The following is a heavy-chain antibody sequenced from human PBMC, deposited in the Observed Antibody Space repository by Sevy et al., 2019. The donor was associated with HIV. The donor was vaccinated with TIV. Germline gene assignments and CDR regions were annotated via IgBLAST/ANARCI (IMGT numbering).Heavy chain of an antibody. CDR3: ARSRAVVVPAAYFDY. V-gene: IGHV3-11*01. Sequence: GALRLSCAASGFTFSDYYMSWIRQAPGKGLEWVSYISSSGSTIYYADSVKGRFTISRDNAKNSLYLQMNSLRAEDTAVYYCARSRAVVVPAAYFDYWGQGTLVTVSS. CDR1: GFTFSDYY. CDR2: ISSSGSTI. J-gene: IGHJ4*02. D-gene: IGHD2-2*01.